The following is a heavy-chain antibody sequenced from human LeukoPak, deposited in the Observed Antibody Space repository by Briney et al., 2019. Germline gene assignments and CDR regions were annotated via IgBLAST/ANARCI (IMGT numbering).Heavy chain of an antibody. Sequence: GGSLRLSCAASGFTFSSYSMNWVRQAPGKGLEWVSSISISSSYIYYADSVKGRFTISRDKAKNPLYLKMNSPRAEDTAVNCCAVIAVAADWGQGTLVTVSS. CDR3: AVIAVAAD. CDR2: ISISSSYI. J-gene: IGHJ4*02. D-gene: IGHD6-19*01. V-gene: IGHV3-21*01. CDR1: GFTFSSYS.